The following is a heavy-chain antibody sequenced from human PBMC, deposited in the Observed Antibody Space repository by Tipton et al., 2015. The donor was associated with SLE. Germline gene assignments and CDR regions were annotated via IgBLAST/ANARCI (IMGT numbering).Heavy chain of an antibody. CDR1: GGSISSHY. V-gene: IGHV4-59*11. D-gene: IGHD1-26*01. CDR3: ARARGSYWGWFDP. CDR2: IYYSGST. Sequence: TLSLTCTVSGGSISSHYWSWIRQPPGKGLEWIGYIYYSGSTTYNPSLKSRVTISVDTSKNQFSLKLSSVTAADTAVYYCARARGSYWGWFDPWGQGTLVTVSS. J-gene: IGHJ5*02.